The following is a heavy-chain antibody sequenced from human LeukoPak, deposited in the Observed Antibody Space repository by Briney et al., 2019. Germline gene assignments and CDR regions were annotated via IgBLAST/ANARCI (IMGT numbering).Heavy chain of an antibody. CDR2: IYHSGST. J-gene: IGHJ6*02. D-gene: IGHD2-2*01. CDR1: GGSISSSNW. V-gene: IGHV4-4*02. CDR3: ARAVVVVPAAIYYYYGMDV. Sequence: SETLSLTCAVSGGSISSSNWWSWVRQPPGKGLEWIGEIYHSGSTNYNPSLKSRVTISVDKSKNQFSLKLSSVTAAGTAVYYCARAVVVVPAAIYYYYGMDVWGQGTTVTVSS.